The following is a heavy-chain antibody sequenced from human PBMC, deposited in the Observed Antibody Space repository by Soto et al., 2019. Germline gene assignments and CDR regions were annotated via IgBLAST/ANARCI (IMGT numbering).Heavy chain of an antibody. J-gene: IGHJ4*02. CDR2: ISSSGSTI. CDR3: ARYSSSWYGNFDY. V-gene: IGHV3-48*03. CDR1: GLTFSSYE. D-gene: IGHD6-13*01. Sequence: SLRLSCAASGLTFSSYEMNWVRQAPGKGLEWASYISSSGSTIYCADSVKGRFTISRDNAKNSLYLQMNSLRAEDTAVYYCARYSSSWYGNFDYWGQGTLDTVSS.